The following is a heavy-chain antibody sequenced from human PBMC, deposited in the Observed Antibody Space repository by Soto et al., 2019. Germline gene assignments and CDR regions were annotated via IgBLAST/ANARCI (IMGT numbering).Heavy chain of an antibody. CDR3: TRPGDNFDY. CDR2: IRSKAKNYAT. J-gene: IGHJ4*02. Sequence: GGSLRLSCSASGFTFSGSAMHWVRQASGKGLEWIGRIRSKAKNYATAYAASVKGRFTISRDDSRNTAYLQMNSLKTEDTAVYYCTRPGDNFDYWGQGTLVTVSS. CDR1: GFTFSGSA. V-gene: IGHV3-73*01.